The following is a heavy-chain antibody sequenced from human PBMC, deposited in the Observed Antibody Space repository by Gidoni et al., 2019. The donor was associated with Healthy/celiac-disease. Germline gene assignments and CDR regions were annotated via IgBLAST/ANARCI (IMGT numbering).Heavy chain of an antibody. Sequence: QVQLVQSGAEVKKPGSSVKVSGKASGGTCSSYAISWVRQAHGQGLEWMGGIIPIFGTAHYAQQFQGSVTITADESTSTASMELSSLRSEDTAVYYCAGPRGYSYGYYFDYWGQGTLVTVSS. CDR3: AGPRGYSYGYYFDY. J-gene: IGHJ4*02. D-gene: IGHD5-18*01. V-gene: IGHV1-69*01. CDR2: IIPIFGTA. CDR1: GGTCSSYA.